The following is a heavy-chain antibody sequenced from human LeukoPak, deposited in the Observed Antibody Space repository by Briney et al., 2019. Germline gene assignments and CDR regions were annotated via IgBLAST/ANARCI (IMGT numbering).Heavy chain of an antibody. D-gene: IGHD2-2*02. Sequence: ASLRLSCTASGDTFTAYYMHWVRQAPGQGLEWMGWINPNSGGTNYAQKFQGRVTITRDTSISTAYTELSRLRSHGTAVYYGARTHLPAAIRGNWFDPWGQGTLVTVSS. V-gene: IGHV1-2*02. CDR1: GDTFTAYY. CDR2: INPNSGGT. J-gene: IGHJ5*02. CDR3: ARTHLPAAIRGNWFDP.